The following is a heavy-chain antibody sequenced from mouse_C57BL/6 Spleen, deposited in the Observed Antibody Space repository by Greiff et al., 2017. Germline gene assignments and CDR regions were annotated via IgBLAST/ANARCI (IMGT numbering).Heavy chain of an antibody. CDR3: ARLEITTVVNYAMDY. D-gene: IGHD1-1*01. J-gene: IGHJ4*01. CDR2: ISSGGSYT. CDR1: GFTFSSYG. Sequence: EVMLVESGGDLVKPGGSLKLSCAASGFTFSSYGMSWVRQTPDKRLEWVATISSGGSYTYYPDSVKGRFTISRDNAKNTLYLQMSSLKSEDTAMYYCARLEITTVVNYAMDYWGQGTSVTVSS. V-gene: IGHV5-6*02.